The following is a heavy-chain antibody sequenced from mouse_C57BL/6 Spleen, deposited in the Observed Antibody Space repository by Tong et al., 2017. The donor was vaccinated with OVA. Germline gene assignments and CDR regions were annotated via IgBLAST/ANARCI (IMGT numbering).Heavy chain of an antibody. V-gene: IGHV5-17*01. J-gene: IGHJ4*01. CDR2: ISSGSSTI. D-gene: IGHD2-5*01. Sequence: EVQLQESGGGLVKPGGSLKLSCAASGFTFSDYGMHWVRQAPEKGLEWVAYISSGSSTIYYADTVKGRFTISRDNAKNTLFLQMTSLRSEDTAMYYCARYSNYGAMDYWGQGTSVTVSS. CDR1: GFTFSDYG. CDR3: ARYSNYGAMDY.